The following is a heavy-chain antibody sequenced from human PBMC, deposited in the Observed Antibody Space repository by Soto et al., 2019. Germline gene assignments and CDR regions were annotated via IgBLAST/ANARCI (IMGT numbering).Heavy chain of an antibody. CDR3: ARATGDYGDAFDI. CDR1: GFTFSSYG. CDR2: IWYDGSNK. V-gene: IGHV3-33*01. D-gene: IGHD4-17*01. Sequence: QVQLVESGGGVVQPGRSLRLSCAASGFTFSSYGMHWVRQAPGKGLEWVAVIWYDGSNKYYADSVKGRFTISRDNSKNTLYLQMNSLRAEDTAVYYCARATGDYGDAFDIWGQGTMVTVSS. J-gene: IGHJ3*02.